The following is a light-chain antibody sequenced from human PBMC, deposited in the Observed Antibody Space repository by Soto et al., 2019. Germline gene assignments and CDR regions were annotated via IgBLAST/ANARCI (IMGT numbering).Light chain of an antibody. CDR2: DVS. Sequence: QSALTQPRSVSGSLGQSVTISCTGTSSDVGTYNYVSWYQQHPGKAPKVMIYDVSERPSGVPDRFSGSKSGNTASLTISGLQAEDEADYYCCSYAGSPRYVLGTGTSSPS. V-gene: IGLV2-11*01. CDR3: CSYAGSPRYV. CDR1: SSDVGTYNY. J-gene: IGLJ1*01.